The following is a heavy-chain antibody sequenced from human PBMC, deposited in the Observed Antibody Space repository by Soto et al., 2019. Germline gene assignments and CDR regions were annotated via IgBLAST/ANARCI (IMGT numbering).Heavy chain of an antibody. J-gene: IGHJ5*02. CDR2: IWYDGSNK. Sequence: QVQLVESGGGVVQPGRSLRLSCAASGFTFSSYGMHWVRQAPGKGLEWVAVIWYDGSNKYYADSVKGRFTISRDNSKNTLYLQMNSLRAEDTAVYYCGGSYSSGWQPHWFDPWGQGTLVTVSS. CDR3: GGSYSSGWQPHWFDP. D-gene: IGHD6-19*01. CDR1: GFTFSSYG. V-gene: IGHV3-33*01.